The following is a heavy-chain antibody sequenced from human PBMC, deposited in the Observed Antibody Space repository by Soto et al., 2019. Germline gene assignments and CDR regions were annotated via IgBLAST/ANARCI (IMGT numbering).Heavy chain of an antibody. CDR2: IWYDGSNK. Sequence: GRPLRLCWGASGVTFRNYGMHWIRQAPGKGLEWVAVIWYDGSNKYYADSVEGRFTISRDNSKNTLYLQMNSLRAEDTAVYYCARGHSTRGMDFRGQGTTVTVSS. J-gene: IGHJ6*02. CDR3: ARGHSTRGMDF. CDR1: GVTFRNYG. D-gene: IGHD1-26*01. V-gene: IGHV3-33*01.